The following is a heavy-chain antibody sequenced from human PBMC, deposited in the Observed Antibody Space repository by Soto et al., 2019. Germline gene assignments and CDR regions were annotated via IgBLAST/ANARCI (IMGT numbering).Heavy chain of an antibody. CDR3: AKECTSGLYYFDY. Sequence: AGGSLRLSCAVSGFTFSNYAISWVRQAPGKGLEWVSIISGGGDTSYYADSVKGRFTISRDNSRNTLYLQMNSLRAGDSAKYYCAKECTSGLYYFDYWGPGTLVTVSS. CDR1: GFTFSNYA. J-gene: IGHJ4*02. D-gene: IGHD5-12*01. V-gene: IGHV3-23*01. CDR2: ISGGGDTS.